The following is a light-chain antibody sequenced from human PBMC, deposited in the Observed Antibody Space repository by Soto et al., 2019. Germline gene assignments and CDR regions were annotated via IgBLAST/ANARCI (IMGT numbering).Light chain of an antibody. CDR2: DVS. CDR1: SRAVGTYTL. V-gene: IGLV2-23*02. Sequence: QSVLTQPASVSGSPGQSITISCTGASRAVGTYTLVSWYQQYPGKAPKLIIYDVSKRPSGVPDRFSGSKSGNTASLTISGLQAEDEADYYCCSYAGSYTWVFGGGTKLTVL. J-gene: IGLJ3*02. CDR3: CSYAGSYTWV.